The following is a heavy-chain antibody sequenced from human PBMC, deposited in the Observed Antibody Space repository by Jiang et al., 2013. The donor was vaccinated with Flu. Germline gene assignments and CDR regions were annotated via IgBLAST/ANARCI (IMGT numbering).Heavy chain of an antibody. D-gene: IGHD3-10*01. CDR1: GGSIISEKSY. Sequence: GLVKPSETLSLRCSVSGGSIISEKSYWGWIRQPPGKGLEWIGSIYYSGTTYYNPSLKSRVTMSVDTSKKQFSLRLTSVTAADTAVYYCAGQHWDHGVGSYYMSHWGQGALVTVSS. CDR2: IYYSGTT. CDR3: AGQHWDHGVGSYYMSH. V-gene: IGHV4-39*07. J-gene: IGHJ4*02.